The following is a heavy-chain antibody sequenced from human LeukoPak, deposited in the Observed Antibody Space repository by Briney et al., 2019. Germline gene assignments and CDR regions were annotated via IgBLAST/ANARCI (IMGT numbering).Heavy chain of an antibody. D-gene: IGHD5-18*01. V-gene: IGHV1-18*01. CDR1: GFALTTYN. J-gene: IGHJ6*03. CDR3: ARNSYGYKFSMDV. Sequence: ASVRVSCKASGFALTTYNIVWLRQAPGQGLEWVGWVTAFNENTHYSRKVQGRVTMTRDRSTDTAYMELRSLTFDDTAVYYCARNSYGYKFSMDVWGKGTSVTVSS. CDR2: VTAFNENT.